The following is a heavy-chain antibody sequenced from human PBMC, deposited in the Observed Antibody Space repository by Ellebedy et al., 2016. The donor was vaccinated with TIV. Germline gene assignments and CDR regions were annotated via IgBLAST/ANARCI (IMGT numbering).Heavy chain of an antibody. J-gene: IGHJ4*02. CDR3: ARMLSYTSSSFSSFDS. CDR2: ISGSGGST. V-gene: IGHV3-23*01. CDR1: GFTFSSYA. Sequence: GGSLRLSCAASGFTFSSYAMSWVRQAPGKGLEWVSAISGSGGSTYYADSVKGRLTISRDNSKNTLYLQMNSLRAEDTAVYYCARMLSYTSSSFSSFDSWGQGTLVTVSS. D-gene: IGHD6-6*01.